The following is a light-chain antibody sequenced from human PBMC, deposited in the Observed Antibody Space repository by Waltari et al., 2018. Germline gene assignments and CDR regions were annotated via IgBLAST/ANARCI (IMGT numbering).Light chain of an antibody. CDR1: NSNIGSRP. CDR2: SND. CDR3: ATWDGRVNGVL. V-gene: IGLV1-44*01. J-gene: IGLJ2*01. Sequence: QSVLPHAPSVSGTPGQRLPISSSATNSNIGSRPVNWYQQVPGMSPKLPIYSNDRRPSGVPDRFSGSKSGTSASLAISGLQSEDEADYYCATWDGRVNGVLFGGGTKVTVL.